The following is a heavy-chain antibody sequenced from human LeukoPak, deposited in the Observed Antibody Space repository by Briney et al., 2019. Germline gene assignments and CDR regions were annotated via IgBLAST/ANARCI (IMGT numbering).Heavy chain of an antibody. CDR2: ISNSGHII. V-gene: IGHV3-48*03. Sequence: GGSLRLSCAASGFTFSSYEMNWVRQAPGKGLEWVSHISNSGHIIYYADSVKGRFTISRDNAKNSLYLQMNSLRAEDTAVYYCARTRGPLLPEHWGQGTLVTVSS. D-gene: IGHD3-22*01. CDR1: GFTFSSYE. J-gene: IGHJ1*01. CDR3: ARTRGPLLPEH.